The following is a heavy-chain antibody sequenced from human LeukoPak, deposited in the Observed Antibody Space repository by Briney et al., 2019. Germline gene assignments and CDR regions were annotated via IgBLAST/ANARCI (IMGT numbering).Heavy chain of an antibody. CDR3: VRSGSYFSK. J-gene: IGHJ4*02. V-gene: IGHV3-7*01. D-gene: IGHD1-26*01. CDR2: INLDGNDK. CDR1: GSIFSSHW. Sequence: GGSLRLSCAASGSIFSSHWMSWVRQAPGKGLEWVANINLDGNDKNYVDSVKGRFTISRDNAKNSLYLQMNSLRAEDTAMYYCVRSGSYFSKWGQGTLVTVSS.